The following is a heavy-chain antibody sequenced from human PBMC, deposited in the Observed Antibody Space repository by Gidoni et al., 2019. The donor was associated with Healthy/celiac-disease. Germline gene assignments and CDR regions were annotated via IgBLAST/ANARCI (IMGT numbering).Heavy chain of an antibody. D-gene: IGHD2-8*01. CDR1: GFTFSSYS. CDR3: ARFRLNSDYCTNGVCPYYYYYGMDV. CDR2: LSSSSSYI. Sequence: EVQLVESGGGLVKPGGSLRLSCAASGFTFSSYSMNCVRQAPGKVLEWVSSLSSSSSYIYYADSVKGRFTISRDNAKNSLYLQMNSLRDEDTAVYYCARFRLNSDYCTNGVCPYYYYYGMDVWGQGTTVTVSS. J-gene: IGHJ6*02. V-gene: IGHV3-21*01.